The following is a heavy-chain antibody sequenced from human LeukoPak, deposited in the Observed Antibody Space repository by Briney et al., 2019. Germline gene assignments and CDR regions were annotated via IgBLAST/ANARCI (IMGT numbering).Heavy chain of an antibody. J-gene: IGHJ4*02. CDR3: ARVRRVVYAKNVDY. CDR2: ISAYNGNT. V-gene: IGHV1-18*01. D-gene: IGHD2-8*02. CDR1: GYTFTSYG. Sequence: GASVKVSCKASGYTFTSYGISWVRQAPGQGLEWMGWISAYNGNTNYAQKLQGRVTMTTDTSTSKAYMELRSLRSDDTAVYYCARVRRVVYAKNVDYWGQGTLVTVSS.